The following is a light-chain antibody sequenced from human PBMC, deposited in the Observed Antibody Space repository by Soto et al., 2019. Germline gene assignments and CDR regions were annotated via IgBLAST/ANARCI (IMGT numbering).Light chain of an antibody. CDR1: NSNIGSHT. V-gene: IGLV1-44*01. CDR2: NNN. CDR3: ATWDESLNGGV. J-gene: IGLJ7*01. Sequence: QSVLTQPPSASGTPGQRVTISCSGSNSNIGSHTVNWYQQLPGTAPKLLIYNNNQRPSGVPDRFSGSKSGTSASLAISGLQSEDEADYYCATWDESLNGGVFGGGTKLTVL.